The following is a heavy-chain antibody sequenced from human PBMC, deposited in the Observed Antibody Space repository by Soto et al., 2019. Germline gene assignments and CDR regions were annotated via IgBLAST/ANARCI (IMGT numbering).Heavy chain of an antibody. CDR1: GFTFRNYG. Sequence: PGGSLRLSCAASGFTFRNYGRNWARQAPGKGLEWVSSISSSSSYIYYADSVKGRFTISRDNAKNSLYLQMNSLRAEDTAVYYCARDSRITMVRGLIDYWGQGTLVTVSS. CDR3: ARDSRITMVRGLIDY. CDR2: ISSSSSYI. J-gene: IGHJ4*02. V-gene: IGHV3-21*01. D-gene: IGHD3-10*01.